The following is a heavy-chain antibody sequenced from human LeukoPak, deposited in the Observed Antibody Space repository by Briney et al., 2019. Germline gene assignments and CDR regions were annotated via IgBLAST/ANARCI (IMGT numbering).Heavy chain of an antibody. CDR2: IYYSGST. V-gene: IGHV4-39*07. CDR1: GGSISSSSYY. Sequence: SETLSLTCTASGGSISSSSYYWGWIRQPPGKGLEWIGSIYYSGSTYYNPSLKSRVTISVDTSKNQFSLKLSSVTAADTAVYYCARSEGATDFAYWGQGTLVTVSS. J-gene: IGHJ4*02. CDR3: ARSEGATDFAY. D-gene: IGHD1-26*01.